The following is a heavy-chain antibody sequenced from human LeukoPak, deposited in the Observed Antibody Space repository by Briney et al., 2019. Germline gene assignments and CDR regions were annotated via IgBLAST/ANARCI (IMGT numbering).Heavy chain of an antibody. D-gene: IGHD3-22*01. Sequence: GGSLRLSCAASGFIFRSYGMNWVRQAPGKGLEWVSAISGGGGSTYYADSVKGRFTISRDNSKNTLYLQMNSLRAEDTAVYYCAKDRAYYYDSSGYSSWGQGTLVTVSS. J-gene: IGHJ5*02. V-gene: IGHV3-23*01. CDR1: GFIFRSYG. CDR2: ISGGGGST. CDR3: AKDRAYYYDSSGYSS.